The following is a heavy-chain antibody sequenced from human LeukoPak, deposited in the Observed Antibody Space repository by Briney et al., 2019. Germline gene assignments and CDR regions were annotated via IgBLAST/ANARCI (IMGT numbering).Heavy chain of an antibody. D-gene: IGHD2/OR15-2a*01. CDR3: APHLSVIVPSAQYGMDF. CDR2: INSDGRNI. V-gene: IGHV3-74*01. CDR1: GFTFSSYW. Sequence: GGSLRLSCAASGFTFSSYWMHWVRRAPEKGLVWVSRINSDGRNINYADSVKGRFTISRDNAKNMLYLQMNSLRAEDTAVYYCAPHLSVIVPSAQYGMDFWGQGTTVTVSS. J-gene: IGHJ6*02.